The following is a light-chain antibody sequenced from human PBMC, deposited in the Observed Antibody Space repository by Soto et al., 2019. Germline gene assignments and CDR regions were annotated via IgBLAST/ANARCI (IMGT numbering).Light chain of an antibody. V-gene: IGLV1-44*01. Sequence: SVLTQPPSAYGTPGQRVTISYYGSNSNIGSNSLNWYQQLPGTAPRLLIYSSTQRPSGVPDRFAASKSGTSASLAISGLRSDDEADYYCAAWDDSLSGPIFGGGIKVTVL. CDR1: NSNIGSNS. J-gene: IGLJ2*01. CDR2: SST. CDR3: AAWDDSLSGPI.